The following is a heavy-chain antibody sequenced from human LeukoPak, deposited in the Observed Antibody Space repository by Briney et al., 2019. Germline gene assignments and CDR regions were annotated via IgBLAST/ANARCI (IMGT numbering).Heavy chain of an antibody. J-gene: IGHJ4*02. V-gene: IGHV3-21*01. Sequence: GGSLRLSCAAFGFTFSSYSMNWVRQAPGKGLEWVSSISSSSSYMYYADSVKGRFTISRDNAKNSLYLQMNSLRAEDTAVYYCARVRCTSCYADFDYWGQGTLVTVSS. CDR3: ARVRCTSCYADFDY. D-gene: IGHD2-2*01. CDR2: ISSSSSYM. CDR1: GFTFSSYS.